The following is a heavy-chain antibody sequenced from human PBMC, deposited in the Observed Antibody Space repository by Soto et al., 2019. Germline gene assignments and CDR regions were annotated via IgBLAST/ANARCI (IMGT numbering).Heavy chain of an antibody. CDR3: TTRRLYSSGWLQTDY. Sequence: GGSLRLSCAASGFTFSNAWMNWVRQAPGKGLEWVGRIKSKTDGGTTDYAAPVKGRFTISRDDSKNTLYLQMNSLKTEDTAVYYCTTRRLYSSGWLQTDYWGQGTLVTVSS. V-gene: IGHV3-15*07. CDR1: GFTFSNAW. D-gene: IGHD6-19*01. CDR2: IKSKTDGGTT. J-gene: IGHJ4*02.